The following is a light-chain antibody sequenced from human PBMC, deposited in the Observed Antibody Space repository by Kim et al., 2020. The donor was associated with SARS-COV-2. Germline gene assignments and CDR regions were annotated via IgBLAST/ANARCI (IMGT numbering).Light chain of an antibody. V-gene: IGLV3-1*01. J-gene: IGLJ2*01. CDR2: QDS. Sequence: SYELTQPPSVSVSPGQTASIPCSGDKLGDKYACWYQQKPGQSPVLVIYQDSKRPSGIPERFSGPISGNTATLTISGTQAMDEADYYCQAWDSSTVVFGGG. CDR3: QAWDSSTVV. CDR1: KLGDKY.